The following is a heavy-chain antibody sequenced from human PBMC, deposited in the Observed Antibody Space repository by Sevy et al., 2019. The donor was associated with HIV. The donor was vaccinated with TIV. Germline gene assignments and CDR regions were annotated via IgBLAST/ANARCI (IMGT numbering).Heavy chain of an antibody. J-gene: IGHJ3*02. D-gene: IGHD3-22*01. CDR2: INSDGSST. Sequence: GGSLRLSCAASGFTFSNYWMHWVRQAPGKGLVWVSRINSDGSSTRYADFVKGGFTISRDNAKNTLYLQMNSLRAEDTALYYCARGGSYYYDSSGTDALDIWGQGTMVTVSS. V-gene: IGHV3-74*01. CDR1: GFTFSNYW. CDR3: ARGGSYYYDSSGTDALDI.